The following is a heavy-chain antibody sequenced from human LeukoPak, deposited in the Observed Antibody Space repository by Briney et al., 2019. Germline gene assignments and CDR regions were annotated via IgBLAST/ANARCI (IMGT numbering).Heavy chain of an antibody. CDR1: GGSITGYY. CDR2: IYYSGST. Sequence: SETLSLTCSVSGGSITGYYWSWIRQPPGKGLEWIGYIYYSGSTNYNPSLKSRVTISVDTSKNQFSLKLSSVTAADTAVYYCARWLDGGYRARDYYYMDVWGKGTTVTVSS. J-gene: IGHJ6*03. D-gene: IGHD5-12*01. CDR3: ARWLDGGYRARDYYYMDV. V-gene: IGHV4-59*01.